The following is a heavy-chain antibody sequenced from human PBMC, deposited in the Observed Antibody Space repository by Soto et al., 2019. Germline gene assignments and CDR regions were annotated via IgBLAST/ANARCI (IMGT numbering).Heavy chain of an antibody. D-gene: IGHD6-13*01. CDR2: INHSGTT. Sequence: SETLSRACAVYGGSFSGYYWSWIRQPPGKGLGWIGEINHSGTTNYNRCLKSRVTISVDTSKKEVSLKLSAVTAAGTAAYHCARVREQQLSPFDCWVQGTRVTVAS. V-gene: IGHV4-34*01. CDR1: GGSFSGYY. J-gene: IGHJ4*02. CDR3: ARVREQQLSPFDC.